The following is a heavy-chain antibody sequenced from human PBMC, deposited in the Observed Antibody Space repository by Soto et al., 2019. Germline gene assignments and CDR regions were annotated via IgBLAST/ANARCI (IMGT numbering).Heavy chain of an antibody. CDR3: ARGRYSSSSPRDYYYYGMDV. Sequence: GGSLRHSCADSGFTFSSDWMHWLRRAPGKGLVWASRINSDGSSTSYADSVKGRFTISRDNAKNTLYLQMNSLRAEDTAVYYCARGRYSSSSPRDYYYYGMDVWGQGTTVTVSS. J-gene: IGHJ6*02. CDR1: GFTFSSDW. V-gene: IGHV3-74*01. CDR2: INSDGSST. D-gene: IGHD6-13*01.